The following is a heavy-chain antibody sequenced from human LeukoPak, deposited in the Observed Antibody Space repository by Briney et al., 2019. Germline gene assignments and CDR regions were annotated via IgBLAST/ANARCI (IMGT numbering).Heavy chain of an antibody. J-gene: IGHJ5*02. V-gene: IGHV1-18*01. Sequence: GASVKVSCKASGYTFTSYGISWVRQAPGQGLEWMGWISAYNGNTNYAQKLQGRVTMTTDTSTSTAYMELRSLRSDDTAVYYCARALYFPVAVAGIPPGRFDPWGQGTLVTVSS. D-gene: IGHD6-19*01. CDR2: ISAYNGNT. CDR1: GYTFTSYG. CDR3: ARALYFPVAVAGIPPGRFDP.